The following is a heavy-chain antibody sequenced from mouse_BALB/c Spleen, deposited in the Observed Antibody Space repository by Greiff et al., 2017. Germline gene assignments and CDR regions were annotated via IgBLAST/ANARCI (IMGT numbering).Heavy chain of an antibody. V-gene: IGHV5-12-1*01. CDR2: ISSGGGST. Sequence: EVQLVESGGGLVKPGGSLKLSCAASGFAFSSYDMSWVRQTPEKRLEWVAYISSGGGSTYYPDTVKGRFTISRDNAKNTLYLQMSSLKSEDTAMYYCASLYGSSYPFAYWGQGTLVTVSA. J-gene: IGHJ3*01. CDR3: ASLYGSSYPFAY. D-gene: IGHD1-1*01. CDR1: GFAFSSYD.